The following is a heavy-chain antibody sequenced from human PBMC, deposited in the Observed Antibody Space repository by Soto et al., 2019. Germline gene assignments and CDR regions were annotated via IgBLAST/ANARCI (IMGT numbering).Heavy chain of an antibody. V-gene: IGHV3-15*01. J-gene: IGHJ4*01. CDR3: TTDSYMTTVIVRFDY. CDR2: IKSKVDGGTS. Sequence: GGSLRLSCAASGFSISGSAIHWVRQASGKGLEWVGRIKSKVDGGTSDFAAPVKDRFAISRDDSKNIVYLEMNGLKTEDTAMYYCTTDSYMTTVIVRFDYWGHGTQVTVSS. D-gene: IGHD3-16*01. CDR1: GFSISGSA.